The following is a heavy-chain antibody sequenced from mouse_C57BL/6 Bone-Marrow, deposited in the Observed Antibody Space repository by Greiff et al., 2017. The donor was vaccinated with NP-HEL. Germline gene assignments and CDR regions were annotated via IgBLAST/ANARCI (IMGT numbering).Heavy chain of an antibody. V-gene: IGHV1-26*01. CDR1: GYTFTDYY. CDR3: ARMRGWFLYYYAMDY. J-gene: IGHJ4*01. Sequence: EVKLQQSGPELVKPGASVKISCKASGYTFTDYYMNWVKQSHGKSLEWIGDINPNNGGTSYNQKFKGKATLTVDKSSSTAYMELRSLTSEDSAVYYCARMRGWFLYYYAMDYWGQGTSVTVSS. CDR2: INPNNGGT. D-gene: IGHD2-3*01.